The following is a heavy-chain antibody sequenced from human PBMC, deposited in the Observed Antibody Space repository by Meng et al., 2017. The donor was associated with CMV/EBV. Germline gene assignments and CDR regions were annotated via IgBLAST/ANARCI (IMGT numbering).Heavy chain of an antibody. J-gene: IGHJ4*02. CDR3: AKVGAVAGSYESPFGY. CDR1: GFTFSSYS. Sequence: GGPLRPSCAAFGFTFSSYSMSWVRQAPGKGLEWVSAISGSGGSTYYADSVKVRFTISRDNSKNTLYLQMNSQRAEDTAVYYCAKVGAVAGSYESPFGYWGQGTLVTVSS. V-gene: IGHV3-23*01. D-gene: IGHD1-26*01. CDR2: ISGSGGST.